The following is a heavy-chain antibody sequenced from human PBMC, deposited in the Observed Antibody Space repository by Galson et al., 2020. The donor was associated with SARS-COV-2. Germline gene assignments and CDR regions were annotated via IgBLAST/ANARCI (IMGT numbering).Heavy chain of an antibody. CDR2: IWYDGSNK. J-gene: IGHJ6*02. V-gene: IGHV3-33*06. Sequence: GESLKISCAASGFTFSSYGMHWVRQAPGKGLEWVAVIWYDGSNKYYADSVKGRFTISRDNSKNTLYLQMNSLRAEDTAVYYCAKDGRCSSTSCLLNYYYYGMDVWGQGTTVTVSS. D-gene: IGHD2-2*01. CDR3: AKDGRCSSTSCLLNYYYYGMDV. CDR1: GFTFSSYG.